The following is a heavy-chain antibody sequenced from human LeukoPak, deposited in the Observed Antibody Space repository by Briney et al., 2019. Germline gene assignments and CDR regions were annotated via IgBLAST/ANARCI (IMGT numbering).Heavy chain of an antibody. CDR2: IIPIFGTA. V-gene: IGHV1-69*01. CDR3: ARDVPAYYYGSGSNMSGWFDP. CDR1: GGTFSSYA. Sequence: SVKVSCKASGGTFSSYAISWVRQAPGQGLEWMGGIIPIFGTANYAQKFQGRVTITADESTSTAYMELSSLRSEDTAVYNCARDVPAYYYGSGSNMSGWFDPWGQGTLVTVSS. J-gene: IGHJ5*02. D-gene: IGHD3-10*01.